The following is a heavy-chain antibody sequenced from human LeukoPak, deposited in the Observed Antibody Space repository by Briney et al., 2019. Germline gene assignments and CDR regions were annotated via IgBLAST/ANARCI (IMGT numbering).Heavy chain of an antibody. CDR1: GFTVSSNY. CDR3: ARFNYYDSSGYDY. V-gene: IGHV3-21*01. D-gene: IGHD3-22*01. CDR2: ISSSSSYI. Sequence: MSGGSLRLSCAASGFTVSSNYMSWVRRAPGKGLEWVSSISSSSSYIYYADSVKGRFTISRDNAKNSLYLQMNSLRAEDTAVYYCARFNYYDSSGYDYWGQGTLVTVSS. J-gene: IGHJ4*02.